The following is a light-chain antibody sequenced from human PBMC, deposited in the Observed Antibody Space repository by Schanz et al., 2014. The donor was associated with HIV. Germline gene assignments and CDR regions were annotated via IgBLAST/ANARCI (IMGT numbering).Light chain of an antibody. CDR2: RNN. V-gene: IGLV1-47*01. CDR3: AAWDDSLSGWV. J-gene: IGLJ3*02. CDR1: AFNVGQNY. Sequence: QSVLTQPPSVSAAPGQRVTISCSGSAFNVGQNYVSWYQQLPGTAPKLLIYRNNQRPSGVPDRFSGSRSGTSASLGISGLRSEDESDYYCAAWDDSLSGWVFGGGTKLTVL.